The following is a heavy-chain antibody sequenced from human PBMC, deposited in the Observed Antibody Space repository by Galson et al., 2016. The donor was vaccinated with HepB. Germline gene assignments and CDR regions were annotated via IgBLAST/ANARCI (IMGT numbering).Heavy chain of an antibody. CDR2: ISSSGSYI. CDR3: ARSPRIQVWRRYDFFEY. CDR1: GFIFSSYN. Sequence: SLRLSCAASGFIFSSYNMNWVRQAPGKGLEWVSSISSSGSYIYYADVVKGRFTISRDNAKNSLYLQMNSLRAEDTAVYYCARSPRIQVWRRYDFFEYWGQGALVTVSS. D-gene: IGHD3-16*01. J-gene: IGHJ4*02. V-gene: IGHV3-21*01.